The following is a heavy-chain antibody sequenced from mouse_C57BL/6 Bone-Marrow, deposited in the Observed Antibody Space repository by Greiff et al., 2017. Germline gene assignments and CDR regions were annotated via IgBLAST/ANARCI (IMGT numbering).Heavy chain of an antibody. V-gene: IGHV1-80*01. CDR2: IYPGDGDT. CDR3: ARSDCGSSSGY. D-gene: IGHD1-1*01. CDR1: GYAFSSYW. Sequence: QVQLQQSGAELVKPGASVKISCKASGYAFSSYWMHWVKQRPGQGLEWIGQIYPGDGDTNYNGKFKGKATLTADKSSSTAYMQLSSLTSEDTAVYFCARSDCGSSSGYWGQGTTLTVSS. J-gene: IGHJ2*01.